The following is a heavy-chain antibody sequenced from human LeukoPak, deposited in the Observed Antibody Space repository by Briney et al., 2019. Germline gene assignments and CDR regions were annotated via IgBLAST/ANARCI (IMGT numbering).Heavy chain of an antibody. D-gene: IGHD2-8*01. V-gene: IGHV4-34*01. Sequence: SETLSPTCAVYGGSFIGYYWSWIPQRPGKGLEWSGEINHGGSTNYNPSLKSRVTISVDTSKNQFSLKLSSVTAADTAVYYCARLMEQLKTGYDYWGQGTLVTVSS. CDR1: GGSFIGYY. J-gene: IGHJ4*02. CDR2: INHGGST. CDR3: ARLMEQLKTGYDY.